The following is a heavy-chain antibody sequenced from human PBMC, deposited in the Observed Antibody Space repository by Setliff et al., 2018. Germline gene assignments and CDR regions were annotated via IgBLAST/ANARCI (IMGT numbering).Heavy chain of an antibody. Sequence: GGSLRLSCTASGFTFSNYEMNWVRQAPGKGLEWVSYISSGGNTIYYADSVKGRFTISRDNAKNSLYLQMNSLRAEDTDVYYCVRDDVRGYYMDVWGKGTTVTVSS. D-gene: IGHD3-10*02. CDR2: ISSGGNTI. CDR1: GFTFSNYE. V-gene: IGHV3-48*03. CDR3: VRDDVRGYYMDV. J-gene: IGHJ6*03.